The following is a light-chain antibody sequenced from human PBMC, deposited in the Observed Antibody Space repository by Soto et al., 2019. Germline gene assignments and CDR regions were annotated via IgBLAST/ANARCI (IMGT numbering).Light chain of an antibody. Sequence: DIQMTQSPSSLSASVGDRVTITCRASQNINTYLHWYQQKPGKAPSLVIYGASSLQRGVPSRFSGSGSGTVFTLTISSLHPEDFATYFCQQTSSTPQTFGGGTKVDIK. J-gene: IGKJ4*01. CDR3: QQTSSTPQT. CDR1: QNINTY. CDR2: GAS. V-gene: IGKV1-39*01.